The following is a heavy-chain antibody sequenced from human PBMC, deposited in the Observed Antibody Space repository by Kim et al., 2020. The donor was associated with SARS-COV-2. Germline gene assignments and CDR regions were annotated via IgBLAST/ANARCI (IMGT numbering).Heavy chain of an antibody. J-gene: IGHJ4*02. D-gene: IGHD3-22*01. V-gene: IGHV3-30*03. CDR3: ATARGYYYDSSGTFDY. Sequence: SVEGRFTISRDNSKHTLYLQMHSLRAEDTAVYYCATARGYYYDSSGTFDYWGQGTLVTVSS.